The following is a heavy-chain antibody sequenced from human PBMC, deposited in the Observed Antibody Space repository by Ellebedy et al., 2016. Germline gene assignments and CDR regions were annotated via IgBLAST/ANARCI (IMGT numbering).Heavy chain of an antibody. D-gene: IGHD5-12*01. CDR1: GFTFSSYA. V-gene: IGHV3-30-3*01. CDR3: ARDDGGYEGGDY. J-gene: IGHJ4*02. Sequence: GESLKISXAASGFTFSSYAMHWVRQAPGKGLEWVAVISYDGSNKYYADSVKGRFTISRDNSKNTLYLQMNSLRAEDTAVYYCARDDGGYEGGDYWGQGTLATVSS. CDR2: ISYDGSNK.